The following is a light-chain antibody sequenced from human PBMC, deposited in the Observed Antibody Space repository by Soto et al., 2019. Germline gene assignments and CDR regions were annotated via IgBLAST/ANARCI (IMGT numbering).Light chain of an antibody. CDR1: QSVSSN. J-gene: IGKJ1*01. V-gene: IGKV3-15*01. CDR2: GAS. Sequence: EIVMTQSPATLSVSPGERATLSCRASQSVSSNLAWYQQKPGQAPRLLIYGASTRATGIPARFSGSGSGTEFTLTHRSLQSEDFAVYYCQQYNNWPRTFGQGTKVEIK. CDR3: QQYNNWPRT.